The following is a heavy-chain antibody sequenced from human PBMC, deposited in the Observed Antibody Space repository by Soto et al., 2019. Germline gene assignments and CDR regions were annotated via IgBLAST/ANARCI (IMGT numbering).Heavy chain of an antibody. V-gene: IGHV1-24*01. CDR1: GYSLTELS. J-gene: IGHJ3*02. CDR2: FDPEDGET. CDR3: AGTGGDPWGAFDI. Sequence: QVQMAQSGAEVKKPGASVKVSCKVSGYSLTELSMHWVRQAPGKGLEWMGGFDPEDGETIYAQKFQGRVTMTEDTSRDTAYMELSSLRSEDTALYYGAGTGGDPWGAFDIWGQGTMVTVSS. D-gene: IGHD3-10*01.